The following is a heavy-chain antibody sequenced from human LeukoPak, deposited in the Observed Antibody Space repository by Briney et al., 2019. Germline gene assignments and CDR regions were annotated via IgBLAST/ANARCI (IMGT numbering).Heavy chain of an antibody. CDR1: GFTFSDYG. J-gene: IGHJ4*02. Sequence: PGGSLRLSCTTSGFTFSDYGMHWVRQAPGKGLEWVAFIRYDGSSKYYTDSVKGRFTVSRDNSKNTLYLQMSSLRAEDTAVYYCARRAGAYSHPYDYWGQGTLVTVSS. CDR3: ARRAGAYSHPYDY. D-gene: IGHD4/OR15-4a*01. V-gene: IGHV3-30*02. CDR2: IRYDGSSK.